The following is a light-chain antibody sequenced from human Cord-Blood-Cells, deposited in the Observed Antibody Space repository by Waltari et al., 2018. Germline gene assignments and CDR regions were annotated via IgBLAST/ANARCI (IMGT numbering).Light chain of an antibody. Sequence: QSVLTPPPSASGTPGQRVTISCSGRSSTIGSNTVNWYQQLPGMAPKLRIYSNNQRPSGVPARFSGSKPGTSASLAISGLQSEDEADYYCAAWDDSRNGWVFGGGTKLTVL. CDR3: AAWDDSRNGWV. CDR2: SNN. CDR1: SSTIGSNT. J-gene: IGLJ3*02. V-gene: IGLV1-44*01.